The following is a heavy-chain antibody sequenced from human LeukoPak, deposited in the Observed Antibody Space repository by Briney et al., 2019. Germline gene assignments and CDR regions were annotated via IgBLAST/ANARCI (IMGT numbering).Heavy chain of an antibody. CDR1: GRSISTTNFY. D-gene: IGHD3-3*01. CDR2: TSYSGAT. V-gene: IGHV4-39*01. J-gene: IGHJ5*02. CDR3: ASLPRYDFWA. Sequence: SETLSLTCTVSGRSISTTNFYWGWIRQPPGKGLEWIGSTSYSGATYYNPSLKSRLTVSADTSKKEVSLRLNSVTAADTAVYYCASLPRYDFWAWGQGNLVIVSS.